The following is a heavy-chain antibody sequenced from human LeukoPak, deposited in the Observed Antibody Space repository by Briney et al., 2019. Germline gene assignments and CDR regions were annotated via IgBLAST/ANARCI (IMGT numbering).Heavy chain of an antibody. CDR1: GFTFSSYS. Sequence: PGGSLRLSCAASGFTFSSYSMNWVRQAPGKGPEWVSSISSGGSYIFYPDSVKGRFTIPRDNAKKLLYLQMNSLRAEDTAVYYCARSVPAAIKNDAFDIWGQGTMVTVSS. D-gene: IGHD2-2*02. CDR3: ARSVPAAIKNDAFDI. CDR2: ISSGGSYI. J-gene: IGHJ3*02. V-gene: IGHV3-21*01.